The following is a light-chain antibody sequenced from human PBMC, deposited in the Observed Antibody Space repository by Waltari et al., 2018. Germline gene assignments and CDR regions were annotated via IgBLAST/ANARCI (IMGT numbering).Light chain of an antibody. CDR1: SSDVGSYNL. J-gene: IGLJ1*01. CDR3: CSYAGSSTSPYV. CDR2: EGS. V-gene: IGLV2-23*01. Sequence: QSALTQPASVSGSPGQSITISCTGTSSDVGSYNLVSWSHQHPSKAPKLMSFEGSKRPAGVSNRFAGSKSGNTASLTISGLQAEDEADYYCCSYAGSSTSPYVFGTGTKVTVL.